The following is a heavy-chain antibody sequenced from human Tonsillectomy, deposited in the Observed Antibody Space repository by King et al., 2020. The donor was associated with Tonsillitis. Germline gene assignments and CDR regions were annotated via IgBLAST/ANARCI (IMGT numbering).Heavy chain of an antibody. D-gene: IGHD4-17*01. J-gene: IGHJ4*02. CDR3: ARGITTVTTPFDY. CDR2: INHSGST. V-gene: IGHV4-34*01. CDR1: GGSFSGYY. Sequence: VQLQQWGAGLLKPSETLSLTCAGYGGSFSGYYWSWLRQPPGKGLEWIGEINHSGSTNYNPTLKRRVTLSGDTSKNQFSLKLSSVTAADTAVYYCARGITTVTTPFDYWGQGTLVTVSS.